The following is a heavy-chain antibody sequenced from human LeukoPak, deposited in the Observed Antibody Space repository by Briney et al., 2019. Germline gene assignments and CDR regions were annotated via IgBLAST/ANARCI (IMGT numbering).Heavy chain of an antibody. Sequence: GGSLRLSCAASRFTFISYSMTWVRQAPGKGLEWVSSISTSSSYIYYADSVKGRFTISRDNSKNTLYLQMNSLRAEDTAVYYCAHGAMYQLDYWGQGTLVTVSS. CDR2: ISTSSSYI. V-gene: IGHV3-21*04. J-gene: IGHJ4*02. CDR1: RFTFISYS. D-gene: IGHD2-2*01. CDR3: AHGAMYQLDY.